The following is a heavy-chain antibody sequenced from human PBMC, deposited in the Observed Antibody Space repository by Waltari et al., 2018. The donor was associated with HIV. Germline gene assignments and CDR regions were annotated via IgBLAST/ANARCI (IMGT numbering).Heavy chain of an antibody. J-gene: IGHJ5*02. CDR3: ARTTSLSSVVMFNP. CDR2: INTETGNP. D-gene: IGHD2-15*01. V-gene: IGHV7-4-1*02. Sequence: QEQLVQSGSELKKPGASVKVSCKASGYSFTTYAINWVRQAPGQGLEWMGWINTETGNPTYAQGFTGRYVFSLDTSVSTAYLEISSLKAADTAVYYCARTTSLSSVVMFNPWGQGTLVTVSS. CDR1: GYSFTTYA.